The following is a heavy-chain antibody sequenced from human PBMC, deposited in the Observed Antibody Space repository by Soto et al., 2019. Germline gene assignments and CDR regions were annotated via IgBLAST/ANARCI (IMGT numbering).Heavy chain of an antibody. D-gene: IGHD3-10*01. J-gene: IGHJ4*02. Sequence: QVQLQESGPGLVKPSGTLSLTCVVSGGSISGRNWWSWVRQAPGKGLEWVGEVFHSGDTTYTPSRRSRVTVSVDKSKNPVSLKLNSWTAGDTAVCYCCRLIFDSRLNYFYFDFWGQGALGTGSS. CDR2: VFHSGDT. CDR3: CRLIFDSRLNYFYFDF. V-gene: IGHV4-4*02. CDR1: GGSISGRNW.